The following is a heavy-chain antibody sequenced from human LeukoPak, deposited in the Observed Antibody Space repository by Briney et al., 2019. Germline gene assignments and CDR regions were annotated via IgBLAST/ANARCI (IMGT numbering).Heavy chain of an antibody. CDR1: GFTFSSYS. CDR3: ARDREQWLVLFDY. D-gene: IGHD6-19*01. CDR2: ISSSSSYI. J-gene: IGHJ4*02. V-gene: IGHV3-21*01. Sequence: GGSLRLSCAASGFTFSSYSMNWVRQAPGKGLEWVSSISSSSSYIYHADSVKGRFTISRDNAKNSLYLQMNSLRAEDTAVYYCARDREQWLVLFDYWGQGTLVTVSS.